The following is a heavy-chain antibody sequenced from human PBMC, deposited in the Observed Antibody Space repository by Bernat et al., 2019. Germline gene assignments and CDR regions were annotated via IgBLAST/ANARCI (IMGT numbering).Heavy chain of an antibody. V-gene: IGHV4-31*03. CDR1: GGSISSGGYY. Sequence: QVQLQESGPGLVKPSQTLSLTCTVSGGSISSGGYYLSWIRQHPGKGLEWIGYIYYSGSTYYNPSLKSRVTISVDTSKNQFSLKLSSVTAADTAVYYCARENGYDFKFDPWGQGTLVTVSS. J-gene: IGHJ5*02. D-gene: IGHD5-12*01. CDR2: IYYSGST. CDR3: ARENGYDFKFDP.